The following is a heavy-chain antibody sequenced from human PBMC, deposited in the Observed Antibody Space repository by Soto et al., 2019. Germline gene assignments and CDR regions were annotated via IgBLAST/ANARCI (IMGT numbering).Heavy chain of an antibody. CDR2: IWYDGSNK. CDR3: ARAKGGYSGSYYFDY. V-gene: IGHV3-33*01. Sequence: QVQLVESGGGVVQPGRSLRLSCAASGFTFSSYGMHWVRQAPGKGLEWVAVIWYDGSNKYYADSVKGRFTISRDNSKNTLYPEMNSLRAEDTAVYYCARAKGGYSGSYYFDYWGQGTLVTVSS. D-gene: IGHD1-26*01. J-gene: IGHJ4*02. CDR1: GFTFSSYG.